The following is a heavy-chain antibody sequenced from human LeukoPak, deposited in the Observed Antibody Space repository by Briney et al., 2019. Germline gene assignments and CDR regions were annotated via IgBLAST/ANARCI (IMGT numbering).Heavy chain of an antibody. CDR1: GFSLSNYG. CDR3: ANLYPHMDV. CDR2: VVYDGGNK. D-gene: IGHD3-16*02. V-gene: IGHV3-30*02. Sequence: GGSLRLSCVASGFSLSNYGIHWVRQAPGKGLEWVAFVVYDGGNKFYADSVKGRFTVSRDNAKNTQYLELNSLGAEDTAIYYCANLYPHMDVWGKGTTVTVSS. J-gene: IGHJ6*03.